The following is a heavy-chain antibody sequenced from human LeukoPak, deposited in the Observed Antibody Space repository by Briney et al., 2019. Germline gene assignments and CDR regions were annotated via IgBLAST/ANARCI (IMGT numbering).Heavy chain of an antibody. Sequence: SETLSLTCTVSGGSISSSSYYWGWIRQPPGKGLEWIGSIYYSGSTYYNPSLKSRVTISVDTSKNQFSLKLSSVTAADTAVYYCAREGGYSYGGTNFDYWGQGTLVTVSS. J-gene: IGHJ4*02. CDR1: GGSISSSSYY. CDR3: AREGGYSYGGTNFDY. D-gene: IGHD5-18*01. V-gene: IGHV4-39*07. CDR2: IYYSGST.